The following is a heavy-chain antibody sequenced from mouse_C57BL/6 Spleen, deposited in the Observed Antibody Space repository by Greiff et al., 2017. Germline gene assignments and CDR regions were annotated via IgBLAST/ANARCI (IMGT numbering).Heavy chain of an antibody. D-gene: IGHD2-4*01. V-gene: IGHV2-2*01. J-gene: IGHJ3*01. CDR3: AHGDYDYDGFAY. CDR2: IWSGGST. CDR1: GFSLTSYG. Sequence: VKLMESGPGLVQPSQSLSITCTVSGFSLTSYGVHWVRQSPGKGLEWLGVIWSGGSTDYNAAFISRLSISKDNSKSQVFFKMNSLQADDTAIYYCAHGDYDYDGFAYWGQGTLVTVSA.